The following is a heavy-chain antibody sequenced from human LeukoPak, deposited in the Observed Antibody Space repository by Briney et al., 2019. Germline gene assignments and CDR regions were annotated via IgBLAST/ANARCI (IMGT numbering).Heavy chain of an antibody. CDR3: ATDDLDYYDSSGYYPDF. CDR1: GFTFSSYS. V-gene: IGHV3-21*04. J-gene: IGHJ4*02. CDR2: ISSSSSYI. D-gene: IGHD3-22*01. Sequence: GGSLRLSCAASGFTFSSYSMNWVRQAPGKGLEWVSSISSSSSYIYYADSVKGRFTISRDNSKNTLYLQMNSLRAEDTAVYYCATDDLDYYDSSGYYPDFWGQGTLVTVSS.